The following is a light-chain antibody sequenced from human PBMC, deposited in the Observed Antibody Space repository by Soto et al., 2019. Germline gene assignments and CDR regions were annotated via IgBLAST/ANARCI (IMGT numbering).Light chain of an antibody. J-gene: IGLJ1*01. CDR3: QSHDSSLSGSYV. V-gene: IGLV1-40*01. CDR2: GST. CDR1: NSNIGAGYD. Sequence: QSALTQPPSVSGAPGQRVTISCTGSNSNIGAGYDVYWYQHLPGTAPKLLIYGSTNRPSEVPDRFSGSKSGTSASLAITGLQAEDEADYYCQSHDSSLSGSYVFGTGTKVTVL.